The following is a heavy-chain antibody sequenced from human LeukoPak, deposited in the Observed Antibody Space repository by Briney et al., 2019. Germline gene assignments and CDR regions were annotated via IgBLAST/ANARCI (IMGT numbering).Heavy chain of an antibody. CDR1: GGSISSYY. J-gene: IGHJ6*02. CDR2: IYYSGTT. CDR3: ARFKYDFWSGSRSYYFYGMDV. Sequence: SETLSLTCTVSGGSISSYYWSWIRQPPGKGLEWIGYIYYSGTTNYNPSLKSRVTISVDTSKNQFSLKLSSVTAADTAVYYCARFKYDFWSGSRSYYFYGMDVWGQGTTVTVSS. D-gene: IGHD3-3*01. V-gene: IGHV4-59*01.